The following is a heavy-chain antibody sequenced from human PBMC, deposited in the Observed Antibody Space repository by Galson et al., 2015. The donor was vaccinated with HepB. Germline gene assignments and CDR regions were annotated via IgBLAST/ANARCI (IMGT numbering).Heavy chain of an antibody. Sequence: SLRRSCAASGFNLNSFSMNWVRQAPGKGLEWVSYISSSGSVLFYADSVKGRFTISTDKAKKSLFLQMSSLRAEDTAVYYCARDRRRALRYFDWSSGAFDLWGQGTLVTVSS. CDR1: GFNLNSFS. J-gene: IGHJ4*02. CDR3: ARDRRRALRYFDWSSGAFDL. V-gene: IGHV3-48*01. D-gene: IGHD3-9*01. CDR2: ISSSGSVL.